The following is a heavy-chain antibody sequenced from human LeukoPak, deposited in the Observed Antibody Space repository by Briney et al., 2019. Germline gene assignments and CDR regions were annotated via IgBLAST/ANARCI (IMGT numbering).Heavy chain of an antibody. J-gene: IGHJ1*01. CDR2: ISWNSGSI. V-gene: IGHV3-9*01. CDR3: ARAPEVGATFVGYFQH. Sequence: GGSLRLSCAASGFTFDDYAMHWVRQAPGKGLEWVSGISWNSGSIGYADSVKGRFTISRDNAKNSLYLQMNSLRAEDTAVYYCARAPEVGATFVGYFQHWGQGTLVTVSS. CDR1: GFTFDDYA. D-gene: IGHD1-26*01.